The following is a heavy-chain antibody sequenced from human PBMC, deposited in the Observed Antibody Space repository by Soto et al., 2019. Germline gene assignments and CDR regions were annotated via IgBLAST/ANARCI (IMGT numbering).Heavy chain of an antibody. V-gene: IGHV1-8*01. D-gene: IGHD4-17*01. CDR2: MNPNSGNT. CDR1: GYTITSYD. J-gene: IGHJ4*02. CDR3: ARSNGGAVTTVTIFDY. Sequence: ASVKVSCKASGYTITSYDINWVRQANGRGLEWMGWMNPNSGNTGYAQKFQGRFTISRDNSKNTLYLQMNSLRAEDTAVYYCARSNGGAVTTVTIFDYWGQGTLVTVSS.